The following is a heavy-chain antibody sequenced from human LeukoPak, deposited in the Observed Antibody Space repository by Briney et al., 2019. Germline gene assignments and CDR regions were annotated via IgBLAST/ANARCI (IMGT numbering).Heavy chain of an antibody. Sequence: SETLSLTCAVSGGSISSTYWWTWVRQPPGKGLEWIGEIYHSGSAHYNPSLKSRLNISVDKSKNQFSLKLSSVTAADTAVYYCARRRSMVRGVLRPYYFDYWGQGTLVTVSS. D-gene: IGHD3-10*01. V-gene: IGHV4-4*02. CDR1: GGSISSTYW. J-gene: IGHJ4*02. CDR2: IYHSGSA. CDR3: ARRRSMVRGVLRPYYFDY.